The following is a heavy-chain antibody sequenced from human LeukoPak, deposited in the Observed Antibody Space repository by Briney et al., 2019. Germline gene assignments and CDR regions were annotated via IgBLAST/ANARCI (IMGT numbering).Heavy chain of an antibody. Sequence: ASVKVSCKASGGTFSSYAISWVRQAPGQGLEWMGGIIPLLGTANYAQKFQGRVTITRDTSASTAYMDLSSLRSEDTAVYYCARDTETAIPLPYYFDYWGQGTLVTVSS. CDR1: GGTFSSYA. D-gene: IGHD2-21*02. V-gene: IGHV1-69*10. CDR2: IIPLLGTA. CDR3: ARDTETAIPLPYYFDY. J-gene: IGHJ4*02.